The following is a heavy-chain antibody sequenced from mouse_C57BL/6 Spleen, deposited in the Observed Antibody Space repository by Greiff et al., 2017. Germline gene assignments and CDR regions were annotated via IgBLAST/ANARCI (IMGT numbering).Heavy chain of an antibody. V-gene: IGHV2-2*01. D-gene: IGHD2-4*01. Sequence: QVHVKQSGPGLVQPSQSLSITCTVSGFSLTSYGVHWVRQSPGKGLEWLGVIWSGGSTDYNAAFISRLSLSKDNSKSQVFFKMNSLQADDTAIYYCARNWYDYDAWFAYWGQGTLVTVSA. J-gene: IGHJ3*01. CDR3: ARNWYDYDAWFAY. CDR1: GFSLTSYG. CDR2: IWSGGST.